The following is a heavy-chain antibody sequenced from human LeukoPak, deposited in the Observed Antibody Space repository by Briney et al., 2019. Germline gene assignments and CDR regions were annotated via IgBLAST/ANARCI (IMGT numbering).Heavy chain of an antibody. CDR2: IYTSGST. D-gene: IGHD3-22*01. Sequence: PSETLSLTCTVSGGSISGYYWSWIRQPAGKGLEWIGRIYTSGSTNYNPSLKSRVTISLDTSKNQFSLEMNSVTAADTAVYYCARSGDSSAYYSFWGQGILVTVSS. CDR1: GGSISGYY. J-gene: IGHJ4*02. V-gene: IGHV4-4*07. CDR3: ARSGDSSAYYSF.